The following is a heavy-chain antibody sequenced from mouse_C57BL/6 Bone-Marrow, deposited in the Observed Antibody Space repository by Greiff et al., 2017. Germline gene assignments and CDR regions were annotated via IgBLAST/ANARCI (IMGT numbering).Heavy chain of an antibody. CDR1: GYSITSDY. V-gene: IGHV3-8*01. D-gene: IGHD1-1*01. CDR2: ISYSGST. J-gene: IGHJ1*03. Sequence: EVQLQQSGPGLAKPSQTLSLTCSVTGYSITSDYWNWIRKFPGNKLEYMGYISYSGSTYYNPSLKSRISITRDTSKNQYYLQLNSVTTEDTATYYCARLQFITTVVATDWYFDVWGTGTTVTVSS. CDR3: ARLQFITTVVATDWYFDV.